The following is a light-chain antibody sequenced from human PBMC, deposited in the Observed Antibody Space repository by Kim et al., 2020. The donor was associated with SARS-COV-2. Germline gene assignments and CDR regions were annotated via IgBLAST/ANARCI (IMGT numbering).Light chain of an antibody. J-gene: IGKJ1*01. V-gene: IGKV3-20*01. CDR2: GAS. CDR1: QTISSSY. Sequence: SPGESATLSRRASQTISSSYVAWYQQKRGQAPKLLIYGASSRATGIPYRFSGSGSGTDFTLTISRLEPEDFAVYYCQQYDSSPRTFGQGTKVDIK. CDR3: QQYDSSPRT.